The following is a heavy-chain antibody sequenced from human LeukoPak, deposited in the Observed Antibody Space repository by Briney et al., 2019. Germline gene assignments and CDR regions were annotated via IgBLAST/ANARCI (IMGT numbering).Heavy chain of an antibody. CDR1: GFTFSSYG. CDR2: ISYDGSNK. CDR3: ASADYYGSGSYLYYFDY. Sequence: GGSLRLSCAASGFTFSSYGMHWVRQAPGKGLEWVAVISYDGSNKYYADSVKGRFTISRDNSKNTLYLQMNSLRAEDTAVYYCASADYYGSGSYLYYFDYWGQGTLVTVSS. J-gene: IGHJ4*02. V-gene: IGHV3-30*03. D-gene: IGHD3-10*01.